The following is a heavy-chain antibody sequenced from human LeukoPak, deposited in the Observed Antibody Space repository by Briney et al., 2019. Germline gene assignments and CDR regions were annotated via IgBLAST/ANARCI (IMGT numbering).Heavy chain of an antibody. CDR2: ISDSGDST. CDR1: GFTFTNYA. V-gene: IGHV3-23*01. Sequence: GGSLRLSCAASGFTFTNYALSWVRQAPGQGLEWVSGISDSGDSTYYADSVKGRFTISRDNSKNALYLQLSGLRAEDTAVYYCAKDPRPYCSSTSCSTRFDYWGQGTLVTVSS. CDR3: AKDPRPYCSSTSCSTRFDY. D-gene: IGHD2-2*01. J-gene: IGHJ4*02.